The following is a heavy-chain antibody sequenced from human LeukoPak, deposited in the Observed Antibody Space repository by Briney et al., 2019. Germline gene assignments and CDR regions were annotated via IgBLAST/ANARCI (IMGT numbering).Heavy chain of an antibody. J-gene: IGHJ4*02. CDR1: GGSFSGYY. CDR2: ISSSSSYI. V-gene: IGHV3-21*01. Sequence: ETLSLTCAVYGGSFSGYYWSWIRQPPGKGLEWVSSISSSSSYIYYADSVKGRFTISRDNAKNSLYLQMNSLRAEDTAVYYCARSGDLTAMVTGPFGYWGQGTLVTVSS. CDR3: ARSGDLTAMVTGPFGY. D-gene: IGHD5-18*01.